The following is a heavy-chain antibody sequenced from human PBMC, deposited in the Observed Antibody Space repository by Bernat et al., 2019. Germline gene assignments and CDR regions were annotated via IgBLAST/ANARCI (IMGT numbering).Heavy chain of an antibody. CDR3: ARDRAVGSGYFHFDY. CDR1: GFTFSSYS. CDR2: ISSSSSYI. Sequence: EVQLVESGGGLVKPGGSLRLSCAASGFTFSSYSMNWVRHAPGKGLEWVSSISSSSSYIYYADSVKGRFTISRDNAKNSLYLQMNSLRAEDTAVYYCARDRAVGSGYFHFDYWGQGTLVTVSS. V-gene: IGHV3-21*01. D-gene: IGHD5-12*01. J-gene: IGHJ4*02.